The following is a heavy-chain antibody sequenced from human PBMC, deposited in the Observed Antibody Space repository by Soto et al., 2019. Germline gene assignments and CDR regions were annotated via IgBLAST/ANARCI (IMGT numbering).Heavy chain of an antibody. CDR1: GGTFSSYT. Sequence: SVKVSCKASGGTFSSYTISWVRQAPGQGLEWMGRIIPILGIANYAQKFQGRVTITADKSTSTAYMELSSLGSEDTAVYYCARVVVAASINWFDPWGQGTLVTVSS. J-gene: IGHJ5*02. CDR2: IIPILGIA. CDR3: ARVVVAASINWFDP. D-gene: IGHD2-15*01. V-gene: IGHV1-69*02.